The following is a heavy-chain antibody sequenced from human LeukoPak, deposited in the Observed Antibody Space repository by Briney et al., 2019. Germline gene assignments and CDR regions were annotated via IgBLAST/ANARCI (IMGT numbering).Heavy chain of an antibody. CDR2: INHSGST. CDR1: GGSFSGYY. Sequence: PSETLSLTCAVYGGSFSGYYWSWIRQPPGKGLVGIGEINHSGSTNYNPSLKSRVTISVDTSKNQFSLKLSSVTAADTAVYYCARGTYSSGWSNYYYYMDVWGKGTTVTVSS. V-gene: IGHV4-34*01. CDR3: ARGTYSSGWSNYYYYMDV. D-gene: IGHD6-19*01. J-gene: IGHJ6*03.